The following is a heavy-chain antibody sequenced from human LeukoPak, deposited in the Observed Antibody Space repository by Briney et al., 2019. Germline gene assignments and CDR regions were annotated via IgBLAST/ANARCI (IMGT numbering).Heavy chain of an antibody. V-gene: IGHV3-53*01. CDR2: IHNDGNT. D-gene: IGHD3-9*01. Sequence: GGSLRLSCAASGFVVSSNYMNWVRQAPGKGLEWVSFIHNDGNTFYADSVKGRFTISKDNSKNTVYLQMNSLRIEDTAVYYCASGAGGDYDILTGYDLDYWGQGTLVTVSS. CDR3: ASGAGGDYDILTGYDLDY. J-gene: IGHJ4*02. CDR1: GFVVSSNY.